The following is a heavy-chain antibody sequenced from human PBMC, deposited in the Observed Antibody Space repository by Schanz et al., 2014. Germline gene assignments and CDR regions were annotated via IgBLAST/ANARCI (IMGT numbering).Heavy chain of an antibody. D-gene: IGHD1-26*01. Sequence: QVQLQESGPGLVKPSETLSLTCTVSGASISSYYWSWIRQPPGKGLEWIGYIYYSATTSYNPSLKRGALISVDMSKNKFPRRRSSVTAADTAVYYCARQVGASRVDYWGQGTLVTVSS. CDR3: ARQVGASRVDY. J-gene: IGHJ4*02. CDR2: IYYSATT. CDR1: GASISSYY. V-gene: IGHV4-59*08.